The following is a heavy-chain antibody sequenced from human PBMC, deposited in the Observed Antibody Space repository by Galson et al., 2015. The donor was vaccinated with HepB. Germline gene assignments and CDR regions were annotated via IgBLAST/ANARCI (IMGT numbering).Heavy chain of an antibody. J-gene: IGHJ3*01. V-gene: IGHV5-10-1*01. Sequence: GAEVKKPGESLRISCKASGYGFTYYWITWVRQMSGKGLEWMGRIDPSDSYTNYSPSFQGHVTFSLDTSITTAYLQWSSLQASDTAIYYCARHRGSGWHDALDLWGQGTVVTVSS. CDR3: ARHRGSGWHDALDL. D-gene: IGHD6-25*01. CDR1: GYGFTYYW. CDR2: IDPSDSYT.